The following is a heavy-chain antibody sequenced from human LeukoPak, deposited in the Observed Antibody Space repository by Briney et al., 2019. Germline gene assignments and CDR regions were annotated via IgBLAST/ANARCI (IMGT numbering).Heavy chain of an antibody. D-gene: IGHD1-26*01. CDR1: GFAFSSYG. CDR3: AKDLTGGSYNFDY. Sequence: GGSLRLSCAASGFAFSSYGMHWVRQAPGKGLEWVAVISSDGSNKHYADSVKGRFTISRDNSKNTLYLQMSTLRGEDTAVYYCAKDLTGGSYNFDYWGQGTLVTVSS. CDR2: ISSDGSNK. J-gene: IGHJ4*02. V-gene: IGHV3-33*05.